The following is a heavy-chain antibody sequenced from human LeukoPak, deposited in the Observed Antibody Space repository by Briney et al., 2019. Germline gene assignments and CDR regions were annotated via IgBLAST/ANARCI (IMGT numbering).Heavy chain of an antibody. CDR3: ARDLDYGDYRAFDI. J-gene: IGHJ3*02. CDR1: GGSISSGDYY. D-gene: IGHD4-17*01. V-gene: IGHV4-30-4*08. CDR2: IYYSGST. Sequence: SQTLSLTCTVPGGSISSGDYYWSWIRQPPGKGLEWIGYIYYSGSTYYNPSLKSRVTISVDTSKNQFSLKLSSVTAADTAVYYCARDLDYGDYRAFDIWGQGTMVTVSS.